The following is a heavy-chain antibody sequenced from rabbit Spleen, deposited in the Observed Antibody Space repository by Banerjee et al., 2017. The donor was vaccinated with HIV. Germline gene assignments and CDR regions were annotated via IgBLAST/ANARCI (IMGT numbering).Heavy chain of an antibody. Sequence: QSLEESGGDLVKPGASLTLTCTASGFSFSNNVYMCWVRQAPGKGLEWIACIYISSGSTYYASWAKGRFTISKTSSTTVTLQMTSLTAADTATYFCARSGYVGWGGDGDLTGNKLWGQGTLVTVS. CDR2: IYISSGST. V-gene: IGHV1S40*01. D-gene: IGHD4-1*01. CDR1: GFSFSNNVY. J-gene: IGHJ4*01. CDR3: ARSGYVGWGGDGDLTGNKL.